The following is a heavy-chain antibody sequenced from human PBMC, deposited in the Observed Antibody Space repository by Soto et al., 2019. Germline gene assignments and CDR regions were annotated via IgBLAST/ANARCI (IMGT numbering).Heavy chain of an antibody. Sequence: GGSLRLSCAASGFTFSNYDMHWVRQATGKGLEWVSTISTAGNTYSPGSVKGRFTISRENAKNSLYLQMNSLRVDDTAVYYCARGRDSGSYYFDYWGRGTLVTVSS. CDR2: ISTAGNT. J-gene: IGHJ4*02. D-gene: IGHD2-21*01. CDR1: GFTFSNYD. V-gene: IGHV3-13*01. CDR3: ARGRDSGSYYFDY.